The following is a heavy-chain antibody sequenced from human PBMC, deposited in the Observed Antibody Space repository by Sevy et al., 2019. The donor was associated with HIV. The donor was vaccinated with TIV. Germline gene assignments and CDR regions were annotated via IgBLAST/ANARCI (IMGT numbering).Heavy chain of an antibody. CDR3: AKDRYEGSGYYPEGAFDI. J-gene: IGHJ3*02. D-gene: IGHD3-22*01. V-gene: IGHV3-23*01. CDR1: GLTFTSYA. CDR2: ISGSGGST. Sequence: GGSLRLSCAASGLTFTSYAMNWVRQAPGKGLEWVSTISGSGGSTYYGDSVKGRFTISRDNSKNTLYLQMSSRRAEDTAVYYCAKDRYEGSGYYPEGAFDIWGQGTKVTVSS.